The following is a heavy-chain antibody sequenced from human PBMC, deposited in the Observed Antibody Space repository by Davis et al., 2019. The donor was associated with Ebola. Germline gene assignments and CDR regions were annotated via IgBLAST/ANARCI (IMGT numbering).Heavy chain of an antibody. CDR1: GFVFDDHA. J-gene: IGHJ4*02. Sequence: GESLKISCTGSGFVFDDHAIHWVRQAPGKGLEWVSYISNSGITIYYADSVKGRFTISRDNAKNALYLQMNSLRPEDTALYYCARSRSASLWGQGTLVTVSS. V-gene: IGHV3-48*04. CDR2: ISNSGITI. CDR3: ARSRSASL. D-gene: IGHD6-6*01.